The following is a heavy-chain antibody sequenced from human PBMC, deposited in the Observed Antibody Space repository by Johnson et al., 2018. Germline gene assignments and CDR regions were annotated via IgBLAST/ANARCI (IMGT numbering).Heavy chain of an antibody. CDR2: ISDDGSNK. CDR3: PRAQGGDYLAEYFQH. D-gene: IGHD4-17*01. V-gene: IGHV3-30-3*01. J-gene: IGHJ1*01. CDR1: GFTFSSYA. Sequence: QVQLVQSGGRVVQPGRSLRLSCSASGFTFSSYAMHWVRQAPGKGLEWVAVISDDGSNKFYAESVKGRFTISRDNSKYTVYLQMHSPKAEDTAVFYCPRAQGGDYLAEYFQHWGQGTLVTVSS.